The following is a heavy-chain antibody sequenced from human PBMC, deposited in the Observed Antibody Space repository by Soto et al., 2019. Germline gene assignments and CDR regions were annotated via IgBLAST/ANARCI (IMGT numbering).Heavy chain of an antibody. CDR2: TYHSGST. D-gene: IGHD1-1*01. J-gene: IGHJ6*02. CDR1: GGSISGSNW. Sequence: QVQLQESGPGLVKPSGTLSLTCAVSGGSISGSNWWTWVRQFPGKGLEWIAETYHSGSTNYNPSLGSRVTISVDNSNNQFSRGLGSVTAADTAVYYCASLQGLYLDVWGQGTTVTVSS. V-gene: IGHV4-4*02. CDR3: ASLQGLYLDV.